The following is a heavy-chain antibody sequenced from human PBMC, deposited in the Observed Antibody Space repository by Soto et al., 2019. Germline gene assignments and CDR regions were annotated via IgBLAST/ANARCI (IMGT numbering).Heavy chain of an antibody. Sequence: EVQLVESGGGLVQPGGSLRLSCAASGFTFRNYWMYWVRQAPGQGLEWVSRINSDGSVSSYADSVKGRLTISRANVKNTLYLLIDSLRAEDTAVYYCARGDCVGGSCYSLAGSFYYYMDAWGKGTTVTVFS. CDR1: GFTFRNYW. V-gene: IGHV3-74*02. CDR2: INSDGSVS. D-gene: IGHD2-15*01. J-gene: IGHJ6*03. CDR3: ARGDCVGGSCYSLAGSFYYYMDA.